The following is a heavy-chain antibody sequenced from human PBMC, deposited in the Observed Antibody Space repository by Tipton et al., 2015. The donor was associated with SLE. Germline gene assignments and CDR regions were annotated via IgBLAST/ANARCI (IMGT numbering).Heavy chain of an antibody. J-gene: IGHJ5*02. CDR1: GGSISSYY. V-gene: IGHV4-4*07. CDR3: VRGDVSPGRFDP. CDR2: IYMSGST. Sequence: TLSLTCTVSGGSISSYYWSWIRQPAGKALEWIGRIYMSGSTKYNPSLESRVTMSVDTSKNQFSLKLSSVTAADTAVYYCVRGDVSPGRFDPWGQGSLVTVSS. D-gene: IGHD5/OR15-5a*01.